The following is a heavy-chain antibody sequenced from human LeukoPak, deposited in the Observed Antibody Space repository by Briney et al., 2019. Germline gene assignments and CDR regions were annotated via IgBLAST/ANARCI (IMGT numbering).Heavy chain of an antibody. V-gene: IGHV3-23*01. J-gene: IGHJ4*02. CDR2: ISGSGGST. Sequence: GGSLRLSCAASGFTFSSYAMSWVRQAPGKGLEWVSAISGSGGSTYYADSVKGRFTISRDNSKNALYLQMNSLRAEDTAVYYCAKDHLWFGELYYWGQGTLVTVSS. CDR3: AKDHLWFGELYY. CDR1: GFTFSSYA. D-gene: IGHD3-10*01.